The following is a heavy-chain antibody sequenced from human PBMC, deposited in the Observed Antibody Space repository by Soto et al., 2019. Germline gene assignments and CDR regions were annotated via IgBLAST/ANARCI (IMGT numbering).Heavy chain of an antibody. V-gene: IGHV3-30-3*01. CDR1: GFTFSSYA. D-gene: IGHD3-10*01. Sequence: GVSLRLSCAASGFTFSSYAMHWVRQAPGKGLEWVAVISYDGSNKYYADSVKGRFTISRDNSKNTLYLQMNSLRAEDTAVYYCARGMVRGVIGLYYYYGMDVWGQGTTVIVS. CDR3: ARGMVRGVIGLYYYYGMDV. CDR2: ISYDGSNK. J-gene: IGHJ6*02.